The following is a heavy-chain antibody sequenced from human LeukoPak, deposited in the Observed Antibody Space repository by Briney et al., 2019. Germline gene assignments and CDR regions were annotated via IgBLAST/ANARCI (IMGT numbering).Heavy chain of an antibody. J-gene: IGHJ4*02. CDR2: IYHSGSA. Sequence: SETLSLTCSVFGWSLSRGGYYWNWIRQQPGQGLEWLGYIYHSGSARYNPSFKSRLNMSVDMSRNQFSLNLSSVTAADTAVYYRARGGDYGDYFVYWGQGTLVSVSS. CDR1: GWSLSRGGYY. V-gene: IGHV4-31*03. CDR3: ARGGDYGDYFVY. D-gene: IGHD4-17*01.